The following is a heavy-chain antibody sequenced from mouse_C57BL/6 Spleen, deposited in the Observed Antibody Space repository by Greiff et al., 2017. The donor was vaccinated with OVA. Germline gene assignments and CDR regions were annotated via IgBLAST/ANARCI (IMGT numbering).Heavy chain of an antibody. V-gene: IGHV1-69*01. CDR2: IDPSDSYT. Sequence: QVQLKQPGAELVMPGASVKLSCKASGYTFTSYWMHWVKQRPGQGLEWIGEIDPSDSYTNYNQKFKGKSTLTVDKSSSTAYMQLSSLTSEDSAVYYCARLLSNAMDYWGQGTSVTVSS. CDR1: GYTFTSYW. D-gene: IGHD1-1*02. CDR3: ARLLSNAMDY. J-gene: IGHJ4*01.